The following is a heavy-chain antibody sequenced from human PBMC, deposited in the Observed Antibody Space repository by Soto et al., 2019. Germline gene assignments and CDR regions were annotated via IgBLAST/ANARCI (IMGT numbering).Heavy chain of an antibody. CDR2: INNGGGIT. J-gene: IGHJ1*01. CDR1: GFSFSAYG. Sequence: EVQLLESGGGLVQPGGSLRLSCAASGFSFSAYGMSWVRQAPGKGLEWVSDINNGGGITLYTDSVKGRFTISRDNSKSTLYLQMNRLRDEDTAIYYCAKYRTTVNPGEFFQHWGQGTVVTVSS. D-gene: IGHD4-17*01. V-gene: IGHV3-23*01. CDR3: AKYRTTVNPGEFFQH.